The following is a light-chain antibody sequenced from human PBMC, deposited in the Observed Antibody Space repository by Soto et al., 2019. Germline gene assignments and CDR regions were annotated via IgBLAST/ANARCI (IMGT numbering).Light chain of an antibody. Sequence: QSVLTQPASVSGSPGQSITISCAGTSSDVGSYNLVSWYQNHPGKAPKLMIYEGSKWPSGVSNRFSGSKSGNTASLTISGLQAADEADYFCFSYAGSSTYVFGTGTKVTVL. J-gene: IGLJ1*01. V-gene: IGLV2-23*01. CDR2: EGS. CDR1: SSDVGSYNL. CDR3: FSYAGSSTYV.